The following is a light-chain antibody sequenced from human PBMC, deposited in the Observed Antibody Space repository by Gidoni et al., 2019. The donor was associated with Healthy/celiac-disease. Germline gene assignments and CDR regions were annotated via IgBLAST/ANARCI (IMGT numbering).Light chain of an antibody. J-gene: IGKJ1*01. CDR1: QSVLYSSNNKHY. V-gene: IGKV4-1*01. CDR2: WAS. CDR3: QQYYSTSWT. Sequence: DIVMTQSPDSLAVSLGERATINCKSSQSVLYSSNNKHYLAWYQQKPGQPPKLLIYWASTRESWVPDRFSGSVSGTDFPLSISSLQAEDVAVYYCQQYYSTSWTFGQXTKVEIK.